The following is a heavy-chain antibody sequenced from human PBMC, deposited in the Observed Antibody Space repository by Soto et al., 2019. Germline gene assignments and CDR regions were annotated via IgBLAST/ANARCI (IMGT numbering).Heavy chain of an antibody. CDR3: ARTDYFDF. J-gene: IGHJ4*02. V-gene: IGHV4-38-2*01. Sequence: SETLSLTCAVSGYSISSGFFWGWIRQPPGKGLEWFGSIFHTGITYYNPSLKSRVTISVDTSKNQFSLKVSSVTAADTAVYYCARTDYFDFWGQGTLVTVSS. CDR1: GYSISSGFF. CDR2: IFHTGIT.